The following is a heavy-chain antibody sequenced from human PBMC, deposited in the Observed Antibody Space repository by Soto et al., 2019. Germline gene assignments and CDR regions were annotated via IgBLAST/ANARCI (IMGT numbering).Heavy chain of an antibody. J-gene: IGHJ4*02. Sequence: GGSLRLSCAASGFTFSSYGMHWVRQAPGKGLEWVAVISYDGSNKYYADSVKGRFTISRDNSKNTLYLQMNSLRAEDTAVYYCAKDFDDYVWGSYRPIPDYWGQGTLVTVSS. D-gene: IGHD3-16*02. CDR2: ISYDGSNK. CDR3: AKDFDDYVWGSYRPIPDY. CDR1: GFTFSSYG. V-gene: IGHV3-30*18.